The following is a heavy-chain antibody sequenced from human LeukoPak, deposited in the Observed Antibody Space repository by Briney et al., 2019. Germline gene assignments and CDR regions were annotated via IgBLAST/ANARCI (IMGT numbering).Heavy chain of an antibody. J-gene: IGHJ4*02. D-gene: IGHD3-9*01. CDR1: GGTFSSYA. V-gene: IGHV1-69*05. CDR2: IIPIFGTA. Sequence: GASVKVSCKASGGTFSSYAISWVRQAPGQGLEWMGGIIPIFGTANYAQKFQGRVTITTDESTSIAYMELSSLRSEDTAVYYCARGSVLRYFDWLPFDYWGQGTLVTVSS. CDR3: ARGSVLRYFDWLPFDY.